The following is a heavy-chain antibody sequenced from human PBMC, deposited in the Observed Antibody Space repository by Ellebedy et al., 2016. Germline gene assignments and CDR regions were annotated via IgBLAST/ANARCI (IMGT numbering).Heavy chain of an antibody. Sequence: GGSLRLXXAASGFTFSSYGMHWVRQAPGKGLEWVAVISYDGSNKYYADSVKGRFTISRDNSKNTLYLQMNSLRAEDTAVYYCAKENPVDDDFWGPSHVDYWGQGTLVTVSS. CDR1: GFTFSSYG. D-gene: IGHD3-3*01. CDR3: AKENPVDDDFWGPSHVDY. V-gene: IGHV3-30*18. J-gene: IGHJ4*02. CDR2: ISYDGSNK.